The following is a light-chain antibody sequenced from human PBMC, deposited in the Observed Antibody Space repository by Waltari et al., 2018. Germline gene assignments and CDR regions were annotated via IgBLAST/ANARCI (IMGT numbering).Light chain of an antibody. CDR1: SYDVGGYNS. J-gene: IGLJ3*02. CDR3: CSFAGTSWV. V-gene: IGLV2-11*01. CDR2: DVS. Sequence: QSALTQPRSVSGSPGQSVTISCTGTSYDVGGYNSVSWYQQYPGKAPKVMIYDVSKRPSGVTDRFSGSKSGNTASLTISGLQAEDEADYYCCSFAGTSWVFGGGTKVTVL.